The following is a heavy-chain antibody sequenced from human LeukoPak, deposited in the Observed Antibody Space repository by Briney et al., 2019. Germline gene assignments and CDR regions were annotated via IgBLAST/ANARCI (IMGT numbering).Heavy chain of an antibody. CDR3: ARGSGYSYGYDAFDI. Sequence: PSETLSLTCTVSGGSISSYYWSWIRQPPGKGLEWIGYIYYSGSTNYNPSLKSRVTISVDTSKNQFSLKLSSLTAADAAVYYCARGSGYSYGYDAFDIWCQGTMVTVSS. CDR2: IYYSGST. CDR1: GGSISSYY. V-gene: IGHV4-59*01. J-gene: IGHJ3*02. D-gene: IGHD5-18*01.